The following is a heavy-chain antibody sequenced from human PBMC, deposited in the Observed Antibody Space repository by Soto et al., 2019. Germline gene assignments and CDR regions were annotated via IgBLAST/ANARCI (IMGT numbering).Heavy chain of an antibody. CDR2: IYYSGTT. Sequence: KTSETLSLTCTVSGGSISSGGYYWSWIRQHPGKGLEWIGYIYYSGTTYYNPSLKSRITISVDTSKNQFSLKLTSVTAAATAVYYCARDGVSRGMVAPGGLWFEPWAQGTLVTVSS. CDR3: ARDGVSRGMVAPGGLWFEP. CDR1: GGSISSGGYY. V-gene: IGHV4-31*03. D-gene: IGHD3-16*01. J-gene: IGHJ5*02.